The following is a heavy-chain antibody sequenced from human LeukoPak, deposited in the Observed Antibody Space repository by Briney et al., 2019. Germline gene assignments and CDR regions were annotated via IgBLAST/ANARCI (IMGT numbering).Heavy chain of an antibody. CDR2: IRYDGSKQ. J-gene: IGHJ4*02. V-gene: IGHV3-30*02. Sequence: EGSLRLSCAVSAFTFTSYGMHWVRQAPGKGLEWVAFIRYDGSKQYYIDSVKGRFTVSRDNSKNTLYLQMNNLRAEDTAVYYCAKDLWTKRNATGYFDYWGQGTLVTVSS. CDR1: AFTFTSYG. D-gene: IGHD1-14*01. CDR3: AKDLWTKRNATGYFDY.